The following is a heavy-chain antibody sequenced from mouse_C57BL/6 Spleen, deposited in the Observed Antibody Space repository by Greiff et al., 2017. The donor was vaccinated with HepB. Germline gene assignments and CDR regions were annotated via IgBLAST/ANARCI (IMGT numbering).Heavy chain of an antibody. CDR1: GFTFTDYY. CDR2: IRNKANGYTT. CDR3: ARSPLDGSYAMDY. V-gene: IGHV7-3*01. J-gene: IGHJ4*01. Sequence: EVQGVESGGGLVQPGGSLSLSCAASGFTFTDYYMSWVRQPPGKALEWLGFIRNKANGYTTEYSASVKGRFTISRDNSQSILYLQMNALRAEDSATYYCARSPLDGSYAMDYWGQGTSVTVSS. D-gene: IGHD2-3*01.